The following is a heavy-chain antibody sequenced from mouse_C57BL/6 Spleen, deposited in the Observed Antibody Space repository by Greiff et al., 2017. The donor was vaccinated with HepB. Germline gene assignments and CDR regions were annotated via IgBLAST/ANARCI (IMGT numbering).Heavy chain of an antibody. CDR2: ISYDGSN. CDR1: GYSITSGYY. CDR3: ARDQDYYGSGRYYAMDY. J-gene: IGHJ4*01. D-gene: IGHD1-1*01. V-gene: IGHV3-6*01. Sequence: EVKLQESGPGLVKPSQSLSLTCSVTGYSITSGYYWNWIRQFPGNKLEWMGYISYDGSNNYNPSLKNRISITRDTSKNQFFLKLNSVTTEDTATYYCARDQDYYGSGRYYAMDYWGQGTSVTVSS.